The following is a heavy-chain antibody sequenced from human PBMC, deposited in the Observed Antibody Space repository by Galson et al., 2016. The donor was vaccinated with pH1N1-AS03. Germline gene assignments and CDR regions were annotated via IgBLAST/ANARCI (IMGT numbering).Heavy chain of an antibody. CDR2: ISWNRGNI. V-gene: IGHV3-9*01. D-gene: IGHD3-22*01. CDR1: GFTFGDYA. Sequence: SLRLSCAASGFTFGDYAMHWVRQAPGKGLEWVSGISWNRGNIGYADSVKGRFTISRDNAKNSLYLQMNSLRAEVTAVYYCASSKLDSSGYYYLDHWGQGTLITVSS. CDR3: ASSKLDSSGYYYLDH. J-gene: IGHJ4*02.